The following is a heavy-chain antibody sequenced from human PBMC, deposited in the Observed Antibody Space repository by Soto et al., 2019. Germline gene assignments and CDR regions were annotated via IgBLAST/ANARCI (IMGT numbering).Heavy chain of an antibody. V-gene: IGHV3-11*01. J-gene: IGHJ4*02. CDR3: ATTTCYRFAY. CDR2: ISGSAKTI. CDR1: GFTFSDYY. D-gene: IGHD2-21*01. Sequence: GSLRLSCAASGFTFSDYYMSWIRQAPGKGLEWVSYISGSAKTIYYADSVKGRFTISRDNAKNSLSLQINSLRADDTAMYYCATTTCYRFAYRGQGTVVTVSS.